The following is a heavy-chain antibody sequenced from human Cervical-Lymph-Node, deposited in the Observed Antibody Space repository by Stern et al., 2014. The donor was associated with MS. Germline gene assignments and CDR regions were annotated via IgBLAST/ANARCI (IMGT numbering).Heavy chain of an antibody. CDR3: AGERLARAGFDY. CDR2: ISTSSSYM. CDR1: GFTFTSYT. Sequence: EVQLVESGGGLAKSGESLRLSCAASGFTFTSYTMNWVRQAPGKSLEWVSSISTSSSYMCYADSVKGRFIISRDNAKSSLYLQMNSLRAEDTAVYYCAGERLARAGFDYWGQGTLVTVSS. D-gene: IGHD6-19*01. V-gene: IGHV3-21*01. J-gene: IGHJ4*02.